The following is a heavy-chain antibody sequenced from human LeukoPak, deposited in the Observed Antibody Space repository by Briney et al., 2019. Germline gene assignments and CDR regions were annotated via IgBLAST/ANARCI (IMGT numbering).Heavy chain of an antibody. CDR3: ARDGGHCPSAGCVIYFDY. Sequence: RSGGSLRLSCAASGLTVSSSYMSWVRQAPGKGLEWVSVIYSGGSTYYADSVKGRFTISRDYSKNTVHLQLNSLKAEDTDVYYCARDGGHCPSAGCVIYFDYWGQGTLVTVSS. J-gene: IGHJ4*02. CDR1: GLTVSSSY. D-gene: IGHD2-2*01. CDR2: IYSGGST. V-gene: IGHV3-66*01.